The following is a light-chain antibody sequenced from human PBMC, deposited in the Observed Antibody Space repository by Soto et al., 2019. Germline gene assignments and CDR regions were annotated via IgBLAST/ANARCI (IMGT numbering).Light chain of an antibody. Sequence: ELVLTHSPGTMSLSPGERATLSCRASQSVSSSYLAWYQQKPGQAPRLLIYGASSRATGIPDRFSGSGSGTDFTLTISRLEPEDFAVYYCQQYGSSPQLTFGGGTKVDIK. CDR1: QSVSSSY. V-gene: IGKV3-20*01. J-gene: IGKJ4*01. CDR2: GAS. CDR3: QQYGSSPQLT.